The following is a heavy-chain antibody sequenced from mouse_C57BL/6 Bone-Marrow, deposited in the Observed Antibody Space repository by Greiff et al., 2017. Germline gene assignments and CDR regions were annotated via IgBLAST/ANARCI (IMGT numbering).Heavy chain of an antibody. V-gene: IGHV1-59*01. Sequence: VQLQQPGAELVRPGTSVKLSCKASGYTFTSYWMHWVKQRPGQGLEWIGVIDPSDSYTNYNQKFKGKATLTVDTSSSTAYMQLSSLKSEDSAVYCCARNLYYYGSSVALFAYWGQGTLVTVSA. D-gene: IGHD1-1*01. CDR2: IDPSDSYT. CDR3: ARNLYYYGSSVALFAY. CDR1: GYTFTSYW. J-gene: IGHJ3*01.